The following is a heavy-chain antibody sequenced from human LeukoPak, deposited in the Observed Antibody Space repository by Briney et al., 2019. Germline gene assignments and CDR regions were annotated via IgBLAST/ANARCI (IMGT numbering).Heavy chain of an antibody. Sequence: GGSLRLSCGTSGFTFNSYTMNWVRQAPGKGLEWVSSISSSGRYIYYADSVKGRFVISRDNAKNSLHLQMNSLRAEDTAVYYCAREGGRLQDENIWGQGTLVTVSS. CDR1: GFTFNSYT. D-gene: IGHD3-16*01. J-gene: IGHJ4*02. V-gene: IGHV3-21*06. CDR2: ISSSGRYI. CDR3: AREGGRLQDENI.